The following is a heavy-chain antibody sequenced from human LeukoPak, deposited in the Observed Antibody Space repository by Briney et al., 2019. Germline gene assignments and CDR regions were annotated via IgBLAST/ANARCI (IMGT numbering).Heavy chain of an antibody. CDR2: IYTSGST. CDR1: GGSISSYY. V-gene: IGHV4-4*07. Sequence: SETLSLTCTVSGGSISSYYWSWIRQPAGKGLEWIGRIYTSGSTNYNPSLKSRVTMSVDTSKNQFSLKLSSVTAADTAVYYCARVLYYYDSSGYYDAFDIWGQGTMVTVSS. CDR3: ARVLYYYDSSGYYDAFDI. J-gene: IGHJ3*02. D-gene: IGHD3-22*01.